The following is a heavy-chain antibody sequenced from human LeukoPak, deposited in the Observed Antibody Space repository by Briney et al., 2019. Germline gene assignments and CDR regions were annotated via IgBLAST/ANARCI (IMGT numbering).Heavy chain of an antibody. CDR1: GGSISSYY. V-gene: IGHV4-59*08. Sequence: SETLSLTCTVSGGSISSYYWSWIRQPPGKGLEWIGYIYYSGSTNYNPSLKSRVTISVDTSKNQFSLKLSSVTAADTAVYYCARRLFTIFGVGWFDPWGQGTLVTVSS. CDR3: ARRLFTIFGVGWFDP. CDR2: IYYSGST. D-gene: IGHD3-3*01. J-gene: IGHJ5*02.